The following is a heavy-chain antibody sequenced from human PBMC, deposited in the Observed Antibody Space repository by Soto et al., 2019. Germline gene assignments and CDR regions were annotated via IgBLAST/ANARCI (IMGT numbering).Heavy chain of an antibody. D-gene: IGHD3-3*01. CDR3: ATESLTYYDFWSGYYASDY. V-gene: IGHV3-33*01. CDR2: IWDDGSNK. J-gene: IGHJ4*02. Sequence: QVQLVESGGGVVQPGRSLRLSCAASGFTFSSYGMHWVRQAPGKGLEWVAVIWDDGSNKYYADSVKGRFTISRDNSKNTLYLQINCLRAESTAVYYCATESLTYYDFWSGYYASDYWGRGTLVTVSS. CDR1: GFTFSSYG.